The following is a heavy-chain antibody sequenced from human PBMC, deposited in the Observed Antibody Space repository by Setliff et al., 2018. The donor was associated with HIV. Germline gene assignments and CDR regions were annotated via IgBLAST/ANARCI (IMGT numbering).Heavy chain of an antibody. V-gene: IGHV3-73*01. CDR1: GFSNSA. CDR2: IRSKANNYAT. CDR3: TRHRGNFDY. D-gene: IGHD1-26*01. J-gene: IGHJ4*02. Sequence: GGSLRLSCAASGFSNSALHWVRQAPGKGLEWVGRIRSKANNYATEYGASVKGRFIISRDDSKNVAYLQMNSLGTEDTAIYYCTRHRGNFDYWGLGTLVTVSS.